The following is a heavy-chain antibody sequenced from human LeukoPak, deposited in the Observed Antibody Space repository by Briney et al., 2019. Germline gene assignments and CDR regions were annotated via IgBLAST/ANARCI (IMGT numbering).Heavy chain of an antibody. D-gene: IGHD3-9*01. Sequence: PGGSLMLFCAASGFTFDDYAMHWVRQAPGKGLEWVSLISGDGGSTYDADSVKGRFTVSRDNSKNSLYLQMNSLRTEDTDLYYCAKADVLRYFDPLYWGQGTLVTVSS. J-gene: IGHJ4*02. V-gene: IGHV3-43*02. CDR2: ISGDGGST. CDR1: GFTFDDYA. CDR3: AKADVLRYFDPLY.